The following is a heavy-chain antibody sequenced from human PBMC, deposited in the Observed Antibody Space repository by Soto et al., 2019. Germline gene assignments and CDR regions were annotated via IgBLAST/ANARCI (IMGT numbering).Heavy chain of an antibody. V-gene: IGHV1-69*13. J-gene: IGHJ4*02. CDR3: ARAMTTVTLGPLGY. CDR1: GGTFSSYA. Sequence: ASVKVSCKASGGTFSSYAISWVRQAPGQGLEWMGGIIPIFGTANYAQMFQGRVTITADESTSAAYMELSSLRSEDTAVYYCARAMTTVTLGPLGYWGQGTLVTVSS. CDR2: IIPIFGTA. D-gene: IGHD4-17*01.